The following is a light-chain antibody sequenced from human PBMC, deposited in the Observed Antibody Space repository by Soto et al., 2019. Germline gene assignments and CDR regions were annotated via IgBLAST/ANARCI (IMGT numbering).Light chain of an antibody. Sequence: DIQMTQSHSTLSASVGDRVTITCRASQGTISYLAWFQQKPGRAPKLLIYGASTLQSGVPARFSGSGSGTDFTLTISNLQPEDFATYYCQQLNAYPLTFGQGTRLEI. J-gene: IGKJ5*01. CDR1: QGTISY. CDR2: GAS. CDR3: QQLNAYPLT. V-gene: IGKV1-9*01.